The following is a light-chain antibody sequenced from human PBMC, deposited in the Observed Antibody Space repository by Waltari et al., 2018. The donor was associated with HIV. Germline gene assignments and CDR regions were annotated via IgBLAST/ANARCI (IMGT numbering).Light chain of an antibody. J-gene: IGKJ5*01. Sequence: DIQMTQSPSSLSASVGVRVTITCRASQNLDSSLNWYQQTPGKAPKRLIFGASNLQSGVPSRFTGSRSGTDFTLTVSSLQPEDFTTYYCQQTYKTPHTFGQGTRLEIK. CDR1: QNLDSS. V-gene: IGKV1-39*01. CDR3: QQTYKTPHT. CDR2: GAS.